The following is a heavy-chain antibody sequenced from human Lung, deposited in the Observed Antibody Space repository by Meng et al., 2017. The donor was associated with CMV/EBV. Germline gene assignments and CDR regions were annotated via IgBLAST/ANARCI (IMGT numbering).Heavy chain of an antibody. CDR1: GVTFSDYY. CDR2: ISSSGSAI. Sequence: LRLSCAASGVTFSDYYRSWIRQALGKGLEWVSYISSSGSAIYYADSVKGRFTISRDNAKNSLYLQMNSLRAEDTAVYYWARAAGWFDPWGQGTLVTVSS. CDR3: ARAAGWFDP. J-gene: IGHJ5*02. V-gene: IGHV3-11*01.